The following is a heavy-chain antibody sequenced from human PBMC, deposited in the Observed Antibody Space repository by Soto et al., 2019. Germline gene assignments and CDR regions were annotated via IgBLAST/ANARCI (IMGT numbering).Heavy chain of an antibody. Sequence: SVKVSCKASGGTFSNCADTWVRQAPGQGLEWMGRIIPILTIVNNTQKFQGRVTITTDESASTAYMELSSLRSEDTAMYYCARDTSGSSWTFDCWGQGTLVTVSS. CDR2: IIPILTIV. J-gene: IGHJ4*02. CDR1: GGTFSNCA. CDR3: ARDTSGSSWTFDC. V-gene: IGHV1-69*04. D-gene: IGHD6-13*01.